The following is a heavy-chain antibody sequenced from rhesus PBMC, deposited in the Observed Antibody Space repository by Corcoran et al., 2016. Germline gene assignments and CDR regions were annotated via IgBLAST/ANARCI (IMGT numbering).Heavy chain of an antibody. CDR1: GGPISINY. CDR2: IRSGGST. V-gene: IGHV4-160*01. D-gene: IGHD2-27*01. Sequence: QVQLQQWGEGLVKPSETLSLTCAVFGGPISINYWSWIRQPPGKGWAGLGGIGRIRSGGSTNYNPSLKSRVTISIDTSKNQFSLKLSSVTAADTAVYYCARHEGSEWYDPVYFDYWGQGVLVTVSS. CDR3: ARHEGSEWYDPVYFDY. J-gene: IGHJ4*01.